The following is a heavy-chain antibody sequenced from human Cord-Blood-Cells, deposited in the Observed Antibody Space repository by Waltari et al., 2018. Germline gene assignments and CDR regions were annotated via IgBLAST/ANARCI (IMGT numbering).Heavy chain of an antibody. V-gene: IGHV4-39*01. CDR3: ARHDPTDYDFWSGYAFDI. CDR2: IYYSGST. J-gene: IGHJ3*02. CDR1: GGSISSSSYY. D-gene: IGHD3-3*01. Sequence: QLQLQESGPGLVKPSETPSLTCTVSGGSISSSSYYWGWIRQPPGKGLEWIGSIYYSGSTYYNPSLKSRVTISVDTSKNQFSLKLSSVTAADTAVYYCARHDPTDYDFWSGYAFDIWGQGTMVTVSS.